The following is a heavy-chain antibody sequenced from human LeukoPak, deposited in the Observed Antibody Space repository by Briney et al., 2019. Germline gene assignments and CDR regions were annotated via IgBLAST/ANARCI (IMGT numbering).Heavy chain of an antibody. D-gene: IGHD3-10*01. V-gene: IGHV4-31*03. J-gene: IGHJ4*02. CDR3: ARVPYGSGSYYYSGFDY. CDR1: GGSISSGGYY. Sequence: PSETLSLTCTVSGGSISSGGYYWSWIRQHPGKGLEWIGYIYYSGSTYYNPSLKSRVTISVDTSKNQFSLKLSSVTAADTAVYYCARVPYGSGSYYYSGFDYWGQGTLVTVSS. CDR2: IYYSGST.